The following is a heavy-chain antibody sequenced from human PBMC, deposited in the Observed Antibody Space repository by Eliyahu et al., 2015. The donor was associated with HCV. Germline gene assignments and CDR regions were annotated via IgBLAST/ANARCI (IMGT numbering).Heavy chain of an antibody. CDR2: ISGSGGST. CDR3: AKERVWDYYDSSDYSDAFDI. D-gene: IGHD3-22*01. J-gene: IGHJ3*02. V-gene: IGHV3-23*01. CDR1: GFTFSSYA. Sequence: EVQLLESGGGLVQPGGSLRLSCAASGFTFSSYAMSWVRQAPGKGLEWVSAISGSGGSTYYADSVKGRFTISRDNSKNTLYLQMNSLRAEDTAVYYCAKERVWDYYDSSDYSDAFDIWGQGTMVTVSS.